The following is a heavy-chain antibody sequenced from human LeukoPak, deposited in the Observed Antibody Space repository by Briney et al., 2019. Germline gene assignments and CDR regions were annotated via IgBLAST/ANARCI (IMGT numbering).Heavy chain of an antibody. V-gene: IGHV3-7*01. CDR3: ARGSGY. CDR2: IKQDGSEK. J-gene: IGHJ4*02. Sequence: GGSLRLSCETSGFAFNIYWMNWVRQAPGKGLEWVANIKQDGSEKYYVDSVKGRFTISRDNAKNSLYLQMNSLRAEDTAVYCCARGSGYWGQGTLVTVSS. D-gene: IGHD2-15*01. CDR1: GFAFNIYW.